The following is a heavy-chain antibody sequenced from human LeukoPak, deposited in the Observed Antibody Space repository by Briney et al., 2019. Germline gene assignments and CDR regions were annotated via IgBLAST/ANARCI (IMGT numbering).Heavy chain of an antibody. V-gene: IGHV1-2*02. D-gene: IGHD3-22*01. CDR3: ARASWVSSGPNPYYFDY. J-gene: IGHJ4*02. CDR1: GYTFTGYY. Sequence: ASVKVSCKASGYTFTGYYIHWVRQAPGQGLEWMGWINPNSGGTNYAQKFQGRVTMTRDTSISTAYMELSRLRSDDTAVYYCARASWVSSGPNPYYFDYWGQGTLVTVSS. CDR2: INPNSGGT.